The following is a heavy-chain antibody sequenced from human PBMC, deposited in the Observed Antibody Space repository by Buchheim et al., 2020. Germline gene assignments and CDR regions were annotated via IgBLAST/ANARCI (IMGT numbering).Heavy chain of an antibody. CDR3: ARHITHYYDNSGYRNWFDP. CDR1: GYSFTSYW. J-gene: IGHJ5*02. V-gene: IGHV5-10-1*01. Sequence: EVQLVQSGAEVKKPGESLRISCKGSGYSFTSYWISWVRQMPGKGLEWMGRIDPSDSYTNYSPSFQGHVTISADKSISTAYPQWSSPKASDTAMYYCARHITHYYDNSGYRNWFDPWGQGTL. D-gene: IGHD3-22*01. CDR2: IDPSDSYT.